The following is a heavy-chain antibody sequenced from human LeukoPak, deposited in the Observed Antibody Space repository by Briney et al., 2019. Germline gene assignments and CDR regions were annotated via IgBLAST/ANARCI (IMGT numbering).Heavy chain of an antibody. CDR2: MNPNSGNT. CDR1: GGTFSSYA. J-gene: IGHJ5*02. V-gene: IGHV1-8*02. Sequence: ASVKVSCKASGGTFSSYAISWVRQATGQGLEWMGWMNPNSGNTGYAQKFQGRVTMTRNTSISTAYMELSSLRSEDTAVYYCARGKSAAGRKRNWFDPWGQGTLVTVSS. D-gene: IGHD6-13*01. CDR3: ARGKSAAGRKRNWFDP.